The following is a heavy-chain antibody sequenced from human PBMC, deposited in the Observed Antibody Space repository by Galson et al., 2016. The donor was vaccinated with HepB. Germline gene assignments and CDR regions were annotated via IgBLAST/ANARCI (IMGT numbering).Heavy chain of an antibody. D-gene: IGHD4-23*01. CDR2: MNPNSGDT. CDR1: GYSFLSHD. CDR3: ARGRSPVDYGGVSEGMDL. J-gene: IGHJ6*02. Sequence: SVKVSCKASGYSFLSHDIDWIRQTTGQGLEWMGWMNPNSGDTYYAKKFQGRVNMTRNIAMTTAYMKLTSLRSDDTAVDYRARGRSPVDYGGVSEGMDLWGQGTPVIVSS. V-gene: IGHV1-8*01.